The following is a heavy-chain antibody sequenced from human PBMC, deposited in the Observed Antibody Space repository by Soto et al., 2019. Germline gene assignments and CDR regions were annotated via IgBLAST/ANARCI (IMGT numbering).Heavy chain of an antibody. CDR2: ISYDGSNK. J-gene: IGHJ5*02. Sequence: GGSLRLSCAASGFTFSSYGMHWVRQAPGKGLEWVAVISYDGSNKYYADSVKGRFTISRDNSKNTLYLQMNSLRAEDTAVYYCAKQITAMVKYNWFDPWGQGTLVTVSS. D-gene: IGHD5-18*01. CDR3: AKQITAMVKYNWFDP. CDR1: GFTFSSYG. V-gene: IGHV3-30*18.